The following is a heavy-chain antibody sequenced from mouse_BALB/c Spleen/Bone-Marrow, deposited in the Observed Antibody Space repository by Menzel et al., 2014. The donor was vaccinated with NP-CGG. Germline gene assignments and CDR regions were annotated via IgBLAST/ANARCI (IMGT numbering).Heavy chain of an antibody. Sequence: VKLVQSGPYLVKPSQSLSLTCTVTRYSITRGCSWYWIRQFPGNNPEWMGYIHYSGSTNYKPSPKSRISNSRDTSKNQFFLQLNSVTTEDTSTYYCARGKFAMASLGQGTTVTV. CDR2: IHYSGST. D-gene: IGHD1-3*01. V-gene: IGHV3-1*02. CDR3: ARGKFAMAS. J-gene: IGHJ4*01. CDR1: RYSITRGCS.